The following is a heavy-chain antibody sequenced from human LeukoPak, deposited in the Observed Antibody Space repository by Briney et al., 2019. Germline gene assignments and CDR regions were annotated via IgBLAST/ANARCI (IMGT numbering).Heavy chain of an antibody. CDR1: GYTFSNYA. D-gene: IGHD2-2*01. CDR2: IIPIFGTA. Sequence: GASVKVSCKASGYTFSNYAISWVRQAPGQGLEWMGGIIPIFGTANYAQKFQGRVTITADESTSTAYMELSSLRSEDTAVYFCARDARRRYCSSASCYRGWFDPWGQGTLVTVS. J-gene: IGHJ5*02. V-gene: IGHV1-69*13. CDR3: ARDARRRYCSSASCYRGWFDP.